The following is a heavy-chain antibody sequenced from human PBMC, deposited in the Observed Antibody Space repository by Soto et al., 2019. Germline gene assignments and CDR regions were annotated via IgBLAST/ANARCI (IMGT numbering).Heavy chain of an antibody. Sequence: PGESLKISCRTSGYRFTSYWIAWVRQMPGKGLEWMGIIFPSDSDTRYSPSFQGQVTISADRSTSTVFLQWASLKASDTAVYFCARKDKSGYFNCVDPWGQGTLVTVSS. CDR2: IFPSDSDT. CDR3: ARKDKSGYFNCVDP. V-gene: IGHV5-51*01. J-gene: IGHJ5*02. D-gene: IGHD3-22*01. CDR1: GYRFTSYW.